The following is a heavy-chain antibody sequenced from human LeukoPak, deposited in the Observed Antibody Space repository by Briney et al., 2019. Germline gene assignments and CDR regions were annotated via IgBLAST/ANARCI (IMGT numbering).Heavy chain of an antibody. CDR1: GYTFTSYA. CDR2: INTNTGNP. D-gene: IGHD1-20*01. V-gene: IGHV7-4-1*02. Sequence: GASVKVSCKASGYTFTSYAMNWVRQAPGQGLEWMGWINTNTGNPTYAQGFTGRFVFSLDTSVSTAYLQISSLKAEDTAVYYCARVSKRHNWNDMVRNWFDPWGQGTLVTVSS. CDR3: ARVSKRHNWNDMVRNWFDP. J-gene: IGHJ5*02.